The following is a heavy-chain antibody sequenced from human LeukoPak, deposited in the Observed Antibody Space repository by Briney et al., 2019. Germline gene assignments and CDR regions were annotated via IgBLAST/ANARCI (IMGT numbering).Heavy chain of an antibody. D-gene: IGHD3-16*02. J-gene: IGHJ4*02. Sequence: SETLSLTCTVSGGSISSSSYYWGWIRQPPGKGLEWIGSIYYSGSTYYNPSLKSRVTISVDTSKNQFSLKLSSVTAADTAVYYCARALRLGELSPLGEWGQGTLVTVSS. CDR3: ARALRLGELSPLGE. CDR2: IYYSGST. V-gene: IGHV4-39*07. CDR1: GGSISSSSYY.